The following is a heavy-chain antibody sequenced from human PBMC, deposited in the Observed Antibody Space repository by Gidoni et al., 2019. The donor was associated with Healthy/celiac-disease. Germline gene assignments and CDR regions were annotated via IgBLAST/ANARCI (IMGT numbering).Heavy chain of an antibody. J-gene: IGHJ4*02. D-gene: IGHD3-22*01. V-gene: IGHV2-5*02. CDR3: ADRAYDSSGYYDPLFDY. CDR2: IYLDDDK. Sequence: QITLKESVPTLVKPTQTLTLTCTFSGFSLSTSGVGVGWIRHTPGKALEWLALIYLDDDKRYSPYLKSRLTINKDTSKIQVVLTMTNMDPVDTATYYCADRAYDSSGYYDPLFDYWGQGTLVTVSS. CDR1: GFSLSTSGVG.